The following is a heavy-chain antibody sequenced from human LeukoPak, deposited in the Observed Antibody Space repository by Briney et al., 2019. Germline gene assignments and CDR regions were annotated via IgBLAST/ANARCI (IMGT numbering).Heavy chain of an antibody. CDR2: INPNSGGT. J-gene: IGHJ4*02. V-gene: IGHV1-2*06. Sequence: GASVKVSCKASGYTFTCYYMHWVRQAPGQGLEWMGRINPNSGGTNYAQKFQGRVTMTRDTSISTAYMELSRLRSDDTAVYYCARIEYDFWSGSPVYWGQGTLVTVSS. CDR3: ARIEYDFWSGSPVY. CDR1: GYTFTCYY. D-gene: IGHD3-3*01.